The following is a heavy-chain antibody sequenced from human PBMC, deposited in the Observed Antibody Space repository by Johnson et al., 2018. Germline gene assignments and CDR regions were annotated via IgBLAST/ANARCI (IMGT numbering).Heavy chain of an antibody. CDR3: AKDLKDLRFLGPSHGMDV. V-gene: IGHV3-30*18. CDR2: ISYDGTYT. J-gene: IGHJ6*02. Sequence: QVQLVESGGSVVQXGTSXRLXCSASEFTFSTVHWVRQAPGKGLEWVAVISYDGTYTYYADSARGRFFISRDNSKNTLYWQMRTLRPDDRAGYYCAKDLKDLRFLGPSHGMDVLGQGTTVIVSS. D-gene: IGHD3-3*01. CDR1: EFTFST.